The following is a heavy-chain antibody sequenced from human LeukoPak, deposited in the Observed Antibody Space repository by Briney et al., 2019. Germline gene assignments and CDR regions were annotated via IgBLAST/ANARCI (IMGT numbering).Heavy chain of an antibody. CDR3: ASVDIVAATADY. CDR2: ISSSGSTI. J-gene: IGHJ4*02. Sequence: PGGSLRLSCAAPEIAFSDYYMSWIRQAPGKGLDGVSYISSSGSTIYYAGSVKGRFTISRDNAKNSLYLQMNSLRAEDTAVYYCASVDIVAATADYWGQGTLVTVSS. V-gene: IGHV3-11*04. CDR1: EIAFSDYY. D-gene: IGHD5-12*01.